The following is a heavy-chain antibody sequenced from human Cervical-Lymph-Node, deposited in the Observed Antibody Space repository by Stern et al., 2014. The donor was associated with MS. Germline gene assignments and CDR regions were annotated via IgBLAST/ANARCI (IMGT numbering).Heavy chain of an antibody. Sequence: VQLVESGGGVVQPGRSLRLSCAASGFTLSSYGMHWVRQAPGKGLEWVAVIWYDGSHKYFTDSVKGRFTICRDNSKNTLYLQMSSLRAEDTAVYYCARDLLCSETGCYGMHVWGQGTTVTVSS. J-gene: IGHJ6*02. D-gene: IGHD1-14*01. CDR2: IWYDGSHK. CDR3: ARDLLCSETGCYGMHV. CDR1: GFTLSSYG. V-gene: IGHV3-33*01.